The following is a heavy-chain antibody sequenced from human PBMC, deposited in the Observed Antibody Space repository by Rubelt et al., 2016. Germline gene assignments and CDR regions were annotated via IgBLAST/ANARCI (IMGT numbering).Heavy chain of an antibody. CDR3: ARTGRVGRVVDY. V-gene: IGHV4-59*08. J-gene: IGHJ4*02. Sequence: GLVKPSETLSLTCTVSGGSISSYYWSWIRQPPGKGLEWIGYVHYSGSTDYNPSLKSRVTISVDTSKKQFSLKVRSVTAADTAVYYCARTGRVGRVVDYWGQGTLVTVSS. D-gene: IGHD1-26*01. CDR2: VHYSGST. CDR1: GGSISSYY.